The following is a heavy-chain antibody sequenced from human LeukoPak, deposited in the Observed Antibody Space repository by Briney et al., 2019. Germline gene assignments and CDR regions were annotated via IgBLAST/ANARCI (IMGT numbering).Heavy chain of an antibody. J-gene: IGHJ4*02. Sequence: ASVKVSCKASGYTFTGYYMLWVRQAPGQGLEWMGWINPNSGGTNYAQKFQGRVTMTRDTSISTAYMELSRLRSDDTAVYYCARARNHGSSGFPPYYFDYWGQGTLVTVSS. CDR2: INPNSGGT. D-gene: IGHD6-19*01. V-gene: IGHV1-2*02. CDR3: ARARNHGSSGFPPYYFDY. CDR1: GYTFTGYY.